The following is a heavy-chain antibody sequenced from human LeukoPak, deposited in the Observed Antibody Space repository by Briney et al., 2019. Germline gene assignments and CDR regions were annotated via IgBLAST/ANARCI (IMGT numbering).Heavy chain of an antibody. CDR1: GGSISSYY. Sequence: SETLSLTCTVSGGSISSYYWSWIRQPPGKGLEWIGYIYYSGSTNYNPSLKSRVTISVDTSKNQFSLKLNSVTAADTAVYYCARLVRGIYDYFDYWGQGTLVTVSS. D-gene: IGHD3-10*01. CDR3: ARLVRGIYDYFDY. CDR2: IYYSGST. J-gene: IGHJ4*02. V-gene: IGHV4-59*12.